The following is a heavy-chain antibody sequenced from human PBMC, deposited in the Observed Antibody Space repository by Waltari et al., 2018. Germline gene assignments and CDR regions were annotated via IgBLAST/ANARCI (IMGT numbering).Heavy chain of an antibody. CDR3: ARDQCSGGSCYRTNYYYGMDV. D-gene: IGHD2-15*01. V-gene: IGHV1-69*04. CDR2: ISPILGIA. J-gene: IGHJ6*02. Sequence: QVQLVQSGAEVKKPGSSVKVSCKASGGTFSSYAISWVRQAPGQGLEWMGRISPILGIANYAQKFQGRVTITADKSTSTAYMELSSLRSEDTAVYYCARDQCSGGSCYRTNYYYGMDVWGQGTTVTVSS. CDR1: GGTFSSYA.